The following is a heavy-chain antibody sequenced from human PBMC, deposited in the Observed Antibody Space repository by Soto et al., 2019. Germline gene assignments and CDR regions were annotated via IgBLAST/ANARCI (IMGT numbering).Heavy chain of an antibody. CDR3: ARGGYCSGGSCSGWFDS. D-gene: IGHD2-15*01. J-gene: IGHJ5*01. CDR1: GVSLTTNNW. CDR2: IYQTGNT. Sequence: QVQLQESGPGLVKPSETLSFTCAVSGVSLTTNNWWTWVRQAPGKGLEWVGEIYQTGNTNYNPSLNSRVIASLDKSKNQFFLKLTSVTAADTAIYYCARGGYCSGGSCSGWFDSWGQGTLVTVSS. V-gene: IGHV4-4*02.